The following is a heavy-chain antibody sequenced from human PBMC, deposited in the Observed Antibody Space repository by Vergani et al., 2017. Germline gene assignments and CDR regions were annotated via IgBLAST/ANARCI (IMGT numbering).Heavy chain of an antibody. CDR2: IDRNYGVK. Sequence: VEAGGGLVQPGGSLRLSCTASGFTFQAFAFHWVRQVSGRGLEWGSGIDRNYGVKNGNSFEGRFSISRDNAKKAVFLQMNNLRHEDTALYFCVKDNDYDADGPFDLWGRGTLATVSS. D-gene: IGHD3-16*01. CDR1: GFTFQAFA. CDR3: VKDNDYDADGPFDL. J-gene: IGHJ2*01. V-gene: IGHV3-9*01.